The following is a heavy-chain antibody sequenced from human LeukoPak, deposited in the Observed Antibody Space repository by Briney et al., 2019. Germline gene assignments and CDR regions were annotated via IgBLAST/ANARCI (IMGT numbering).Heavy chain of an antibody. J-gene: IGHJ4*02. CDR1: GGSFSGYY. V-gene: IGHV4-34*01. D-gene: IGHD3-3*01. CDR3: ARQEGLRFLEWLQNHYYFDY. Sequence: SETLSLTCAVYGGSFSGYYWSWIRQPPGKGLEWIGEINHSGSTNYNPSLKSRVTISVDTSKNQFSLKLSSVTAADTAVYYCARQEGLRFLEWLQNHYYFDYWGQGTLVTVSS. CDR2: INHSGST.